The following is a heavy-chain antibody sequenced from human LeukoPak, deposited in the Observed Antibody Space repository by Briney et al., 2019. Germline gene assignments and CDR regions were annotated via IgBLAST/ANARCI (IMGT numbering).Heavy chain of an antibody. J-gene: IGHJ4*02. V-gene: IGHV3-30*02. CDR1: GFTFSSYG. Sequence: PGGSLRLSCAASGFTFSSYGMHWVRQAPGKGLEWVAFIRYDGSNKYYADSVKGRFTISRDNSKNTLYLQMSSLGAEDTAVYYCAKGTVPDYWGQGTLVTVSS. D-gene: IGHD4-17*01. CDR3: AKGTVPDY. CDR2: IRYDGSNK.